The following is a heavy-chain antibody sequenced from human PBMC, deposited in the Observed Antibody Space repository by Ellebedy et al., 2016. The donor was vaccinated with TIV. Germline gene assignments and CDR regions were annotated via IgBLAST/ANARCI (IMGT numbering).Heavy chain of an antibody. CDR3: AGERPPKYSDP. Sequence: MPSETLSLTCTVSGGSISSYYWSWIRQHPGKGLEWIGYIYYSGSTYYNPSLKSRVTISVDTSKNQFSLKLSSVTAADTAVYYCAGERPPKYSDPWGRGTLVTVSS. CDR1: GGSISSYY. J-gene: IGHJ2*01. V-gene: IGHV4-59*06. CDR2: IYYSGST. D-gene: IGHD6-25*01.